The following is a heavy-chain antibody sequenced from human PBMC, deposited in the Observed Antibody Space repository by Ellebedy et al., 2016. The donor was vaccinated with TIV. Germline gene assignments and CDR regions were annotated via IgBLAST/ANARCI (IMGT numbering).Heavy chain of an antibody. V-gene: IGHV1-3*04. Sequence: ASVKVSCXASGFNFTNNAIQWVRQAPGQGLEWMGWINTGNGNTKYSQKFQGRVTITRDTSATTAYMELTSLISEDTAVYYCAKAIWVRGPVGPYYFDYWGQGALVTVSS. CDR3: AKAIWVRGPVGPYYFDY. CDR1: GFNFTNNA. J-gene: IGHJ4*02. D-gene: IGHD3-10*01. CDR2: INTGNGNT.